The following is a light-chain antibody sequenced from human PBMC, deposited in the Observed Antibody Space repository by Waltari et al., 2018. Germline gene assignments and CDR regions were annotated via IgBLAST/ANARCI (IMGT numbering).Light chain of an antibody. CDR2: YDS. J-gene: IGLJ1*01. Sequence: SYVLTPPPSAAAAPGKTASITWGDNKVGNKKQHWYQQKPGQAPVLVISYDSDRPSGIPERFSGSNSGNTATLTISRVEAGDEADYYCQVWDANTDPGVFGTGTEVTVL. CDR3: QVWDANTDPGV. CDR1: KVGNKK. V-gene: IGLV3-21*01.